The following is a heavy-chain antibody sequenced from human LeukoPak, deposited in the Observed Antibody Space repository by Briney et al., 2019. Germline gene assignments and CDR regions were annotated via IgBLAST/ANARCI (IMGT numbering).Heavy chain of an antibody. J-gene: IGHJ4*02. V-gene: IGHV3-11*01. D-gene: IGHD2-2*01. Sequence: GGSLRLSCAASGFPLSDYYMSWIRQAPGKGLEWVSYINGSGSVTYYADSVKGRFTISRDNAKNSLYLQLNSLRAEDTAVYYCARDRFEYASPFDSWGRGTLVTVSS. CDR3: ARDRFEYASPFDS. CDR2: INGSGSVT. CDR1: GFPLSDYY.